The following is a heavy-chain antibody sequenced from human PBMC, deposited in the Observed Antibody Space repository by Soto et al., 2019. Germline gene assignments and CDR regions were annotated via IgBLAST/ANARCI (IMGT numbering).Heavy chain of an antibody. CDR1: GLTFSDYH. Sequence: EMQLVESGGGLVQPGGSLRLTCAASGLTFSDYHMDWVRQAPGKGLEWIGRARNDPSARTTDHAASVRGRFTTSRDDSKNSLYLQMNSLKTEDTAMYYCASSRPGGSFHYWGQGTLVTVSS. CDR3: ASSRPGGSFHY. CDR2: ARNDPSARTT. V-gene: IGHV3-72*01. J-gene: IGHJ4*02. D-gene: IGHD3-16*01.